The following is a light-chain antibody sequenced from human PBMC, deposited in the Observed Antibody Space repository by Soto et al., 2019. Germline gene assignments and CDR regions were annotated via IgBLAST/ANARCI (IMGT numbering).Light chain of an antibody. CDR2: GAS. V-gene: IGKV3-15*01. CDR3: QHYNNWPWT. Sequence: EIVLTQSPCTLSLSPGERATLSCRASQSVSSNLAWYQHKPGRSPRLLIYGASTRATDIPATFSGSGSGTEFTLTISSLQSEDFAVYYCQHYNNWPWTFGQGTKVDIK. J-gene: IGKJ1*01. CDR1: QSVSSN.